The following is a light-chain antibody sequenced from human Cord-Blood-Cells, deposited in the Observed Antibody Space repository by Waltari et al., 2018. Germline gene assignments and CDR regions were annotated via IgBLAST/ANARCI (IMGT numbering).Light chain of an antibody. CDR1: SSNIGSNT. J-gene: IGLJ1*01. CDR2: SNN. Sequence: QSVLTQPPSASGTPGQRVTISCSGSSSNIGSNTVNWYQQPPGTAPKPLIYSNNRRPSGVPDRFSGSKSGTSASLAISGLQSEDEADYYCAAWDDSLNGYVFGTGTKVTVL. V-gene: IGLV1-44*01. CDR3: AAWDDSLNGYV.